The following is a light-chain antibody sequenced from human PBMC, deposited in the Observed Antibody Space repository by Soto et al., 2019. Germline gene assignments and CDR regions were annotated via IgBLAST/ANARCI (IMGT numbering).Light chain of an antibody. J-gene: IGLJ1*01. CDR3: SLYTSSSTYV. V-gene: IGLV2-18*01. CDR1: SSDVGSYNR. CDR2: EVS. Sequence: QSALTQPPSVSGSPGQSVTISCTGTSSDVGSYNRVSWYQQPPGTAPKAMIYEVSNQPSGVPDRFSGSRSGNTASLTIPGLQAEDEADYYCSLYTSSSTYVFGTGTKVTVL.